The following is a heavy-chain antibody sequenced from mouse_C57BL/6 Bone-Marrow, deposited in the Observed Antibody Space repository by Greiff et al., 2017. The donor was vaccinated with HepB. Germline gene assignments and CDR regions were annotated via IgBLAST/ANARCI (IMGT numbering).Heavy chain of an antibody. J-gene: IGHJ2*01. CDR3: AREVTTDFDY. V-gene: IGHV1-81*01. D-gene: IGHD2-2*01. CDR1: GYTFTSYG. Sequence: VQLVESGAELARPGASVKLSCKASGYTFTSYGISWVKQRTGQGLEWIGEIYPRSGNTYYNEKFKGKATLTADKSSSTAYMELRSLTSEDSAVYFCAREVTTDFDYWGQGTTLTVSS. CDR2: IYPRSGNT.